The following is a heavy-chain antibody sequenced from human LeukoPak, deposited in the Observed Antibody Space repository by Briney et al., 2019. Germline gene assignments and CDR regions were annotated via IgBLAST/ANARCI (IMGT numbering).Heavy chain of an antibody. J-gene: IGHJ4*02. CDR1: GDSISSYY. CDR3: ASLTPYYYDSSGYSFDY. Sequence: LETLSLTCTVSGDSISSYYWSWIRQPPGKGLEWIGYIYYSGSTNYNPSLKSRVTISVDTSKNQFSLKLSSVTAADTAVYYCASLTPYYYDSSGYSFDYWGQGTLVTVSS. D-gene: IGHD3-22*01. CDR2: IYYSGST. V-gene: IGHV4-59*08.